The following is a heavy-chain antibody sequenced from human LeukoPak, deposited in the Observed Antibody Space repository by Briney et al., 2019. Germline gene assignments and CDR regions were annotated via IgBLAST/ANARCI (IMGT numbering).Heavy chain of an antibody. CDR3: ARRGLRYFDWLLQPFDY. CDR2: ISSSGSTI. Sequence: GGSLRLSCAASGFTFSDYYMSWIRQAPGKGLEWVSYISSSGSTIYYADSVKGRFTISRDNAKNSLYLQMNSLRAEDTAVYYCARRGLRYFDWLLQPFDYWGQGTLVTVSP. CDR1: GFTFSDYY. J-gene: IGHJ4*02. V-gene: IGHV3-11*04. D-gene: IGHD3-9*01.